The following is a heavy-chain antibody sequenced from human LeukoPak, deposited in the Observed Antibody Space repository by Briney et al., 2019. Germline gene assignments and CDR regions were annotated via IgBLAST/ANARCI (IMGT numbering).Heavy chain of an antibody. CDR1: GFTFGDYA. D-gene: IGHD5-18*01. V-gene: IGHV3-49*04. Sequence: PGGSLRLSCTASGFTFGDYAMSWVRQAPGKGLEWVGFIRSKAYGGTTEYAASVKGRFTISRDDSKSIAYLQMNSLKTEDTAVYYCTRGLSYGPYMDVWGKGTTVTVSS. CDR2: IRSKAYGGTT. CDR3: TRGLSYGPYMDV. J-gene: IGHJ6*03.